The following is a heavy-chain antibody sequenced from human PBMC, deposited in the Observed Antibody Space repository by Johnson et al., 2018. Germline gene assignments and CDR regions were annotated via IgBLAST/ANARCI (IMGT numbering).Heavy chain of an antibody. D-gene: IGHD5-18*01. CDR1: GVSITKYY. Sequence: QVQLQESGPGRVKPSETXSLTCSVSGVSITKYYWSWIRQPPGKGMEWIGYAFYSGRAKYNPSLKSRVTISVDTSKSQFSLKLTSVTAADTAVYYCGRDHTATLRYIDYWGQGTLVTVSS. V-gene: IGHV4-59*01. CDR2: AFYSGRA. J-gene: IGHJ4*02. CDR3: GRDHTATLRYIDY.